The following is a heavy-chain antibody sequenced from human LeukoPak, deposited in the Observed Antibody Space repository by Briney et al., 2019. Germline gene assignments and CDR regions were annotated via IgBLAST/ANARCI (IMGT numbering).Heavy chain of an antibody. CDR1: GGSISSSSYY. V-gene: IGHV4-39*01. CDR2: IYYSGST. CDR3: ARHVGDGYNWGDFGYYYMDV. D-gene: IGHD5-24*01. J-gene: IGHJ6*03. Sequence: SETLSLTCTVAGGSISSSSYYWGWIRQPPGKGLEWIGSIYYSGSTYYNPSLKSRVTISVDTSKNQFSLKLSSVTAADTAVYYCARHVGDGYNWGDFGYYYMDVWGKGTTVTVSS.